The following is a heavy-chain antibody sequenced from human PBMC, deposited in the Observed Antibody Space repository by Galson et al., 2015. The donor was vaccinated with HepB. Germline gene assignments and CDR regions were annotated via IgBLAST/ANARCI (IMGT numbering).Heavy chain of an antibody. Sequence: SLRPSCAASGFTVSSNYMSWVRQAPGKGLEWVSVIYSDGSTYYADSVKGRFTISRDNSKNTLYLQMNSLRAEDTAVYYCARGSNYYDSSGYYYWSAFDIWGQGTMVTVSS. CDR3: ARGSNYYDSSGYYYWSAFDI. CDR2: IYSDGST. V-gene: IGHV3-53*01. CDR1: GFTVSSNY. D-gene: IGHD3-22*01. J-gene: IGHJ3*02.